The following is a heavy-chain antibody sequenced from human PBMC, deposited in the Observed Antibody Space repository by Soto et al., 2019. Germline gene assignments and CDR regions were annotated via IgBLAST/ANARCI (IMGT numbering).Heavy chain of an antibody. J-gene: IGHJ4*02. CDR2: ISGSGGST. D-gene: IGHD3-22*01. CDR3: AKVPPRAYDSSGYYYQNYYFDY. Sequence: GGSLRLSCAASGFTFSSYAMSWVRQAPGKGLELVSAISGSGGSTYYADSVKGRFTISRDNSKNTLYLQMNSLRAEDTAVYYCAKVPPRAYDSSGYYYQNYYFDYWGQGTLVTVSS. CDR1: GFTFSSYA. V-gene: IGHV3-23*01.